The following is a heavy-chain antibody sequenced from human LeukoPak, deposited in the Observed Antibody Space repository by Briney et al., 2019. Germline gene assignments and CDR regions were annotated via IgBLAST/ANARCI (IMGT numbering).Heavy chain of an antibody. CDR1: GFTFTNYG. V-gene: IGHV1-18*01. D-gene: IGHD6-13*01. J-gene: IGHJ4*02. CDR2: ISAYNGNT. CDR3: AREGYTSTYYYHDS. Sequence: ASVKVSCKTSGFTFTNYGIDWVRQAPGQGLEWMGWISAYNGNTKYGQKFQGRVTMTTDTPTTTVYMELRNLGSDGTAVYFCAREGYTSTYYYHDSWGQGTLVTVSS.